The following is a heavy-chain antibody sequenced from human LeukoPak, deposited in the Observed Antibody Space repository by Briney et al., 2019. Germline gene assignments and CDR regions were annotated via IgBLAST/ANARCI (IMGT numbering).Heavy chain of an antibody. V-gene: IGHV4-39*02. CDR1: GGSISSSSYY. Sequence: SETLSLTCTVSGGSISSSSYYWGWIRQPPGKGLEWIGSIYYSGSTYYNPSLKSRVTISVDTSKNQFSLKLSSVTAADTAVYYCARDPTYYDILTGYQPPYYYYMDVWGKGTTVTISS. CDR2: IYYSGST. D-gene: IGHD3-9*01. J-gene: IGHJ6*03. CDR3: ARDPTYYDILTGYQPPYYYYMDV.